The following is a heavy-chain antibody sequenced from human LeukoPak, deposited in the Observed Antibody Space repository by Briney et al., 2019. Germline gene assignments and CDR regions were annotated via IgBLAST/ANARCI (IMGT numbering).Heavy chain of an antibody. CDR1: GGSISSSSYY. J-gene: IGHJ5*02. Sequence: SETLSLTCTVSGGSISSSSYYWSWIRQPAGKGLEWIGSIYYSGSTYYNPSLKSRVTISVDTSKNQFSLKLSSVTAADTAVYYCARDSPMRNWFDPWGQGTLVTVSS. CDR3: ARDSPMRNWFDP. V-gene: IGHV4-39*07. CDR2: IYYSGST.